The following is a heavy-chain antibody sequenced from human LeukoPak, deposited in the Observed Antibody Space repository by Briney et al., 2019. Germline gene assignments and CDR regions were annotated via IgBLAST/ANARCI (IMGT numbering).Heavy chain of an antibody. Sequence: PSETLSLTCAVYGGSFSGYYWSWIRQPPGKGLEWIGEINHSGSTNYNPSLKSRVTISVDTSKNQFSLKLSSVTAADTAVYYCARRTTVTTDDYYFDYWGQGTLDTVSS. CDR3: ARRTTVTTDDYYFDY. V-gene: IGHV4-34*01. CDR1: GGSFSGYY. CDR2: INHSGST. J-gene: IGHJ4*02. D-gene: IGHD4-17*01.